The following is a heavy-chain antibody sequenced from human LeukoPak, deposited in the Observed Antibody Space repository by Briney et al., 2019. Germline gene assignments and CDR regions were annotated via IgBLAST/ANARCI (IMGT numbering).Heavy chain of an antibody. D-gene: IGHD5-18*01. Sequence: PSETLSLTCTVSGGSISSSSYYWGWIRQPPGKGLEWIGSIYYSGSTYYNPSLKSRVTISVDTSKNQFSLKLSSVTAADTAVYYCASLGYSYGLYYFDYWGQGTLVTVSS. V-gene: IGHV4-39*07. J-gene: IGHJ4*02. CDR1: GGSISSSSYY. CDR2: IYYSGST. CDR3: ASLGYSYGLYYFDY.